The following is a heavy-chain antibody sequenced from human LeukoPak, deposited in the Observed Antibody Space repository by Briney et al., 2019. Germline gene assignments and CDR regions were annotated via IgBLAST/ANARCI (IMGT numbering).Heavy chain of an antibody. J-gene: IGHJ3*01. CDR2: ISGGGDKA. D-gene: IGHD6-19*01. CDR1: GFSFTTYA. Sequence: GGSLRLSCAASGFSFTTYAINWVRQSPRRGLEWVSGISGGGDKAYYADSVNGRFTISRANSKNTVSLQMTSLTAEDTALYYCAKDLALAGTGGGFDVWGRGTRVAVSS. CDR3: AKDLALAGTGGGFDV. V-gene: IGHV3-23*01.